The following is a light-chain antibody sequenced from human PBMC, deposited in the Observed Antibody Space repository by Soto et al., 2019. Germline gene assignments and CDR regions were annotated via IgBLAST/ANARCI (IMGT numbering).Light chain of an antibody. CDR1: QSVSSY. J-gene: IGKJ1*01. Sequence: EIVLTQSPATLSLSPGVRATLSCRASQSVSSYLAWYQQKPGQPTRLLIYDASNRATGIPARFSGSGSGTDFTLTISSLDPEDFAVYYCQQRSNWPPWTFGQGTKVEI. CDR3: QQRSNWPPWT. V-gene: IGKV3-11*01. CDR2: DAS.